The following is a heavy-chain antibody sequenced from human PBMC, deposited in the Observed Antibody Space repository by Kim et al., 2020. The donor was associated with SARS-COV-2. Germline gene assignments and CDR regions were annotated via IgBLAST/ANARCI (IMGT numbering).Heavy chain of an antibody. D-gene: IGHD3-16*01. J-gene: IGHJ4*02. Sequence: NRSGGGKSYAQKFQGRVTMTGDTSTNTVYMELSSLRSDDTAVYYCAKEGGHWGQGTLVTVSS. CDR3: AKEGGH. CDR2: NRSGGGK. V-gene: IGHV1-46*01.